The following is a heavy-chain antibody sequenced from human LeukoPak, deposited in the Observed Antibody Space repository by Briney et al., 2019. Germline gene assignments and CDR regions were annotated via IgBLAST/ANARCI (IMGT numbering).Heavy chain of an antibody. CDR3: ARTLSSGPLNYFDN. J-gene: IGHJ4*02. CDR1: GGSISSSSYY. V-gene: IGHV4-39*01. Sequence: PSETLSLTCTVSGGSISSSSYYWGWIRQPPGKGLEWIGSIHFSGNTYYNVSLKTRVTISEDTSRNQFSLKLSSVTAADTAVYYCARTLSSGPLNYFDNRGQGTLVTVSS. CDR2: IHFSGNT. D-gene: IGHD3-22*01.